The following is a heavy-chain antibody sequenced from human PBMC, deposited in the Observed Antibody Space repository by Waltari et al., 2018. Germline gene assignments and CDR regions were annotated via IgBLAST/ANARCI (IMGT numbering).Heavy chain of an antibody. J-gene: IGHJ6*03. Sequence: EVQLVESGGGLVQPGGSLRLSCAASGFTFSSYAMSWVRQAPGKGLEWVSAISGSGGSKYDADSVKGRFTISRDNSKNTLYLQMNSLRAEDTAVYYCAKDPKDYYYMDVWGKGTTVTVSS. V-gene: IGHV3-23*04. CDR3: AKDPKDYYYMDV. CDR1: GFTFSSYA. CDR2: ISGSGGSK.